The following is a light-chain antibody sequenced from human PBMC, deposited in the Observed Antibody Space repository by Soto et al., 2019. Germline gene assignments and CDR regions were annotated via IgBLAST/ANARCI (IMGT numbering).Light chain of an antibody. CDR3: VLYMGRGIWV. CDR2: NTY. J-gene: IGLJ3*02. V-gene: IGLV8-61*01. Sequence: QAVVTQEPSFSVSPGGTVTLTCGLSSGSVSTDDYPGWYQQTPGQAPHALIYNTYTRSSGVPDRFSGSIVGNKAALTITGAQADDESDYYCVLYMGRGIWVFGGGTKLTVL. CDR1: SGSVSTDDY.